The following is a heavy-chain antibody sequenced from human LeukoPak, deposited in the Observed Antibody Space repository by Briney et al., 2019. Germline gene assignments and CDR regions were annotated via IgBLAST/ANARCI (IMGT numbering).Heavy chain of an antibody. J-gene: IGHJ4*02. CDR1: GFTFSSYV. CDR3: AKGVRGVIAYYFDY. Sequence: GGSLRLSCAASGFTFSSYVMHWVRQAPGKGLQWEAVISADGSEKYYADSAKGRFTISRDNSKNQVYLQMNRLRAEDTAVYYCAKGVRGVIAYYFDYWGQGTLVTVSS. CDR2: ISADGSEK. V-gene: IGHV3-30*18. D-gene: IGHD3-10*01.